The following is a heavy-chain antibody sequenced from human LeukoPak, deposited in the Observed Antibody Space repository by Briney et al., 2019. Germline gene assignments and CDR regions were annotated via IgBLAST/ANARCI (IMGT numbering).Heavy chain of an antibody. J-gene: IGHJ6*03. D-gene: IGHD2-15*01. CDR2: ISRSGSTK. V-gene: IGHV3-48*04. CDR1: GFTFSSYA. CDR3: ARVLRYCSGGNCYSGGLGYMDV. Sequence: PGGSLRLSCVASGFTFSSYAMSWVRQAPGKGLEWVSSISRSGSTKYYADSVKGRFTISRDNAKNSLFLQMNSLRAEDTAVYYCARVLRYCSGGNCYSGGLGYMDVWGKGTTVTISS.